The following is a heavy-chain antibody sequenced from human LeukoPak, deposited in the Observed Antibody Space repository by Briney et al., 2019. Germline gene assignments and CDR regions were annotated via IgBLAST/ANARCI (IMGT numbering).Heavy chain of an antibody. J-gene: IGHJ4*02. CDR1: GLTFSSYA. CDR3: ANAGGDSRPHDF. Sequence: GGSLRLSCAASGLTFSSYAMSWVRQAPGKAPEWVSAISGNGISTSYADAVKGRFTISRDNSKNTLSLQMNSLRAEDTAVYYCANAGGDSRPHDFWGQGTLVTVSS. D-gene: IGHD2-21*02. CDR2: ISGNGIST. V-gene: IGHV3-23*01.